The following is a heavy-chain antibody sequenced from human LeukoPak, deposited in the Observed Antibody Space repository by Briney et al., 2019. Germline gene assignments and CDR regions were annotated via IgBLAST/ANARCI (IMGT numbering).Heavy chain of an antibody. Sequence: ASVKVSCKASGYTFTGYYMHWVRQAPGQGLEWMGWINPNSGGTNYAQKFQGRVTMTRDTSISTAYMELSRLRPDDTAVYYCARDQGFQYQLPYYFDYWGQGTLVTVSS. V-gene: IGHV1-2*02. D-gene: IGHD2-2*01. J-gene: IGHJ4*02. CDR3: ARDQGFQYQLPYYFDY. CDR2: INPNSGGT. CDR1: GYTFTGYY.